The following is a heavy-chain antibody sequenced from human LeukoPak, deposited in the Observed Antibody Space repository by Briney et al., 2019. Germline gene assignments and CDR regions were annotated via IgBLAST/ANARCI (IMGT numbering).Heavy chain of an antibody. D-gene: IGHD6-13*01. CDR3: ARDSGLAAAGIGY. CDR2: IYTSGST. J-gene: IGHJ4*02. CDR1: GYSISSGYY. V-gene: IGHV4-61*02. Sequence: KPSETLSLTCAVSGYSISSGYYWTWIRQPAGKGLEWIGRIYTSGSTNYNPSLKSQVTISVDTSKNHFSLNLSSVTAADTAVYYCARDSGLAAAGIGYWGQGTLVTVSS.